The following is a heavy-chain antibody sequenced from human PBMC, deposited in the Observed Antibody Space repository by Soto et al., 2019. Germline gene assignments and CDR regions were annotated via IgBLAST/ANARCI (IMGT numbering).Heavy chain of an antibody. V-gene: IGHV3-30*18. D-gene: IGHD6-13*01. CDR1: GFTFSSYG. Sequence: GGSLRLSCAASGFTFSSYGMHWVRQAPGKGLEWVAVISYDGSNKYYADSVKGRFTISRDNSKNTLYLQMNSLRAEDTAVYYCAKVRSSQSYYYYYGMDVWGQGTTGTGSS. J-gene: IGHJ6*02. CDR3: AKVRSSQSYYYYYGMDV. CDR2: ISYDGSNK.